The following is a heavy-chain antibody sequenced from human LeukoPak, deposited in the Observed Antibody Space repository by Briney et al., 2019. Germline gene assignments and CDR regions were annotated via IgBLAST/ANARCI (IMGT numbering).Heavy chain of an antibody. J-gene: IGHJ4*02. V-gene: IGHV1-2*02. CDR2: IRPDNGDT. CDR3: SRRMAVAAAFDY. D-gene: IGHD6-19*01. Sequence: ASVKVSCKASGYTFTVYYIHWVRQAPGHGLEWMGWIRPDNGDTHYAQKFQGSVTMTRDTYISTVYMELSRLRNDDTAVYYCSRRMAVAAAFDYWGQGTLVTVSS. CDR1: GYTFTVYY.